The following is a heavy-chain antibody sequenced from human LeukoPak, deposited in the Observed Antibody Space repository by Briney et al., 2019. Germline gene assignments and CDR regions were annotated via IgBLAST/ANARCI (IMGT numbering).Heavy chain of an antibody. J-gene: IGHJ4*02. D-gene: IGHD1-20*01. CDR3: ARVGRITGTSPPDY. CDR1: GYTFTSYG. CDR2: ISAYNGNT. V-gene: IGHV1-18*01. Sequence: ASVTVSCKDSGYTFTSYGISWVRQARGQGLERMGWISAYNGNTNYAQQLQGRVTMTTDTSTSTAYMELRSLRSDDTAVYYCARVGRITGTSPPDYWGQGTLVTVSS.